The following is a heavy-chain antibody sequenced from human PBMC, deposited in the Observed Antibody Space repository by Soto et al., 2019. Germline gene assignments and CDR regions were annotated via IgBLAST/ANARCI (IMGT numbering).Heavy chain of an antibody. D-gene: IGHD1-26*01. CDR3: ARGYSGRDAFDI. J-gene: IGHJ3*02. CDR2: ISVYNGNT. CDR1: GYTFTSYA. V-gene: IGHV1-18*01. Sequence: QVQLVQSGAEVKKPGASVKVSCKASGYTFTSYAISWGRQAPGQGLEWMGWISVYNGNTNYAEKLQGRVPMTTETSTSTAYMELRSLRSDDTAVYYCARGYSGRDAFDIWGQGTMVTVSS.